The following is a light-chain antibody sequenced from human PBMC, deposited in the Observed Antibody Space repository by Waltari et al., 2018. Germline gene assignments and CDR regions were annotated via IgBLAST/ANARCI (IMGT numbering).Light chain of an antibody. J-gene: IGLJ2*01. Sequence: QAALTQPPSMSGSPGQSVTISCTGTSSDIGGYNRVSWYQQHPGKAPKLMIYDVSQRPSGVSDRFSGSKSGSTASLTISGLQAEDEGDYYCSSYAGSNTYVLFGGGTRLTVL. CDR2: DVS. CDR1: SSDIGGYNR. CDR3: SSYAGSNTYVL. V-gene: IGLV2-11*01.